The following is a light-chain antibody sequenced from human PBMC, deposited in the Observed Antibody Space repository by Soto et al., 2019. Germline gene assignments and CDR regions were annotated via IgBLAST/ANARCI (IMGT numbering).Light chain of an antibody. CDR3: QQIYSAPLT. J-gene: IGKJ4*01. V-gene: IGKV1-39*01. Sequence: DIQMTQSPSSLSASVGDRVTITCRASQSITTYLNWYRQKPGKAPKLLIYAASSLQSGVLSRFSGSGSETEFTLSISSLQPEDFATYFCQQIYSAPLTFGGGTKVEIK. CDR1: QSITTY. CDR2: AAS.